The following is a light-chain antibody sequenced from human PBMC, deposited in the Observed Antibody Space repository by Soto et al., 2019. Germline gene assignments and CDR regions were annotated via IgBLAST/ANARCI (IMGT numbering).Light chain of an antibody. CDR3: QQYGSSPTWT. J-gene: IGKJ1*01. CDR2: GAS. CDR1: QSVSSSY. V-gene: IGKV3-20*01. Sequence: EIVLTQSPGTLSLSPGERATLSCRASQSVSSSYLAWHQQKPGQAPRLLIYGASSRATGIPDRFSGSGSGTDFTLTISRLDPEDFAVYYCQQYGSSPTWTFGQGTKVEIK.